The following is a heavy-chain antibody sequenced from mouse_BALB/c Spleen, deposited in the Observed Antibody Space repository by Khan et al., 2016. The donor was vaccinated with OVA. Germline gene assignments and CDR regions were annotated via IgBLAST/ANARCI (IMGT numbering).Heavy chain of an antibody. CDR3: ARRTTGYTMDY. D-gene: IGHD2-14*01. CDR1: GYTFTSNT. J-gene: IGHJ4*01. CDR2: INPRSDYT. V-gene: IGHV1-4*01. Sequence: QIQLVQSGAELASPGASVRMSCKAPGYTFTSNTMHWVKQRPGQGLEWIGYINPRSDYTNSNQNFKDKATLTADKSSSTAYMQLSSLTSEDSAVYYCARRTTGYTMDYWGQGTAVTVSS.